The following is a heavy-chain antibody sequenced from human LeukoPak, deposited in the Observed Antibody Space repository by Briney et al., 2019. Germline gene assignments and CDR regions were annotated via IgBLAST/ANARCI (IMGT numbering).Heavy chain of an antibody. J-gene: IGHJ4*02. CDR1: GFTFNSHY. V-gene: IGHV3-74*01. D-gene: IGHD4-11*01. CDR3: ARGHLYSFDH. Sequence: GSLRLSCAFSGFTFNSHYVHWVRQAPGQGLLWVSRTTDDATTTYADSVRGRFTISRDIAKKTLYLQMNSLRAEDTAVYYCARGHLYSFDHWGQGALVTVSS. CDR2: TTDDATTT.